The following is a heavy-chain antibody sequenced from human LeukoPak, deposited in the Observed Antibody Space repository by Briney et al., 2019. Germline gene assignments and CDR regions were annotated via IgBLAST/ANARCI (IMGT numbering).Heavy chain of an antibody. CDR1: GGSFSGYY. D-gene: IGHD2-2*01. V-gene: IGHV4-34*01. Sequence: SETLSLTCAVYGGSFSGYYWSWIRQPPGKGLEWIGEINHSGSTNYNPSLKSRVTISVDTSKNQFSLKLSSVTAADTAVYYCARARGCSSTSCQYYYYYYMDVWGKGTTVTVSS. CDR2: INHSGST. CDR3: ARARGCSSTSCQYYYYYYMDV. J-gene: IGHJ6*03.